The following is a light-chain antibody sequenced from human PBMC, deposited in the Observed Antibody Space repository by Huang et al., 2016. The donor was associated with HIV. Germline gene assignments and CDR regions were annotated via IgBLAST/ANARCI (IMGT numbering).Light chain of an antibody. CDR3: QQYNTYLS. CDR1: QNINNW. J-gene: IGKJ4*01. V-gene: IGKV1-5*03. Sequence: DIQMTQSPSTLSASVGDRVTITCRASQNINNWLAWYQQKPGKAPKLLIYKTSNLEGGVPSRFSGSGSGTQFTLTISSLQPDDFATYYCQQYNTYLSFGGGTKVEIK. CDR2: KTS.